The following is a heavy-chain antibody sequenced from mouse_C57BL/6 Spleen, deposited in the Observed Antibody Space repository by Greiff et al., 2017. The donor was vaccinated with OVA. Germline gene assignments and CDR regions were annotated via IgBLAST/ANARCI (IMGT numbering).Heavy chain of an antibody. CDR2: IYPGDGDT. V-gene: IGHV1-82*01. D-gene: IGHD4-1*01. CDR1: GYAFSSSW. J-gene: IGHJ2*01. Sequence: QVQLQQSGPELVKPGASVKISCKASGYAFSSSWMNWVKQRPGKGLEWIGRIYPGDGDTNYNGKFKGKATLTADKSSSTAYMQLSSLTSEDSAVYFCAQTGTFDYWGQGTTLTVSS. CDR3: AQTGTFDY.